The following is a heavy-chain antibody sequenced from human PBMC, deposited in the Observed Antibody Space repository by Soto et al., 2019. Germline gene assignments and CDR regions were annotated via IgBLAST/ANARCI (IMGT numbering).Heavy chain of an antibody. Sequence: QVQLVQSGAEVKRPGSSVKVSCKASGDTFTFYSINWVRQAPGLGLEWMGRINPILSMSNYAQRFQGRVTMTADKSTSTAYMELSSRSSEDTATYYCASSYGSGYRAFDYWGQGALVTVSS. V-gene: IGHV1-69*02. J-gene: IGHJ4*02. CDR3: ASSYGSGYRAFDY. CDR1: GDTFTFYS. CDR2: INPILSMS. D-gene: IGHD3-10*01.